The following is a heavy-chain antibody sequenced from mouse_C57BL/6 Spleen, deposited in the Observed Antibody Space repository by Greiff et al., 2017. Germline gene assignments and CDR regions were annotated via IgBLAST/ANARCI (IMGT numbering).Heavy chain of an antibody. CDR1: GFNIKDDY. J-gene: IGHJ4*01. CDR3: TTCDGSYGDYAMDD. V-gene: IGHV14-4*01. D-gene: IGHD2-3*01. CDR2: IDPENGDT. Sequence: VQLQQSGAELVRPGASVKLSCTASGFNIKDDYMHWVKQRPEQGLEWIGWIDPENGDTEYASKFQGKATITADTSSNTAYLQLSSLTSEDTAVYYCTTCDGSYGDYAMDDWGQGTSVTVSS.